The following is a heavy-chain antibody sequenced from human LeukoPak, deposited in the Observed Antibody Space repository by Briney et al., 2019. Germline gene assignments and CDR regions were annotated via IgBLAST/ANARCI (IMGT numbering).Heavy chain of an antibody. J-gene: IGHJ4*02. CDR1: GYSFTNYA. CDR3: ARAFQSLGGLSLPDY. D-gene: IGHD3-16*02. CDR2: IHPSTGNP. V-gene: IGHV7-4-1*02. Sequence: ASVRVSCKASGYSFTNYAMNWVRQAPGQGLEWMGWIHPSTGNPAYAQGFSGRFVFSLDTSVTTTYLQISSLKAEDTAVYFCARAFQSLGGLSLPDYWGQGTLVTVSS.